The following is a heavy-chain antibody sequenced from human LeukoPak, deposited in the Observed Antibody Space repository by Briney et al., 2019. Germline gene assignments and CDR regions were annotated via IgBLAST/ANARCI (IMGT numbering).Heavy chain of an antibody. CDR2: IYYSGST. CDR3: ARVRKEDCYDSSGYYYYFDY. D-gene: IGHD3-22*01. V-gene: IGHV4-59*01. CDR1: GGSISSYY. J-gene: IGHJ4*02. Sequence: PSETLSLTCTVSGGSISSYYWSWIRQPPGKGLEWIGYIYYSGSTNYNPSLKSRVTISVDTSKNQFSLKLSSVTAADTAVYYCARVRKEDCYDSSGYYYYFDYWGQGTLVTVSS.